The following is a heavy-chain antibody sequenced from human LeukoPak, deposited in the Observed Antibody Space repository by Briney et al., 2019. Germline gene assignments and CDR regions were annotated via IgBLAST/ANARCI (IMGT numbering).Heavy chain of an antibody. Sequence: GGSLRLSCAASGLTFSNYGVHWVRQAPGKGLEWVAFIRYDASNKYYADSVKGRFTISRDNSRNTLYLQMSSLRAEDTAVYYCATNSSGWFHWGQGTLVTVSS. V-gene: IGHV3-30*02. CDR1: GLTFSNYG. CDR2: IRYDASNK. CDR3: ATNSSGWFH. J-gene: IGHJ4*02. D-gene: IGHD6-19*01.